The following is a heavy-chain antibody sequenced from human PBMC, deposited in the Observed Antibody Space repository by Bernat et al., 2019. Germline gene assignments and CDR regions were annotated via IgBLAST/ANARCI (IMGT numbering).Heavy chain of an antibody. D-gene: IGHD2-8*01. CDR1: GLNFDTYV. J-gene: IGHJ5*02. Sequence: EVQLVESGGALVQPGGSLRLSCAAFGLNFDTYVMNWVRQAAGKGLEWVLTIRGDSETKHCADSLKGRFTVSRDNSRNTLYLQMNNLRAEDTAVDYCARYRYLCTNTCESWFDPWGQGTLVTVSA. V-gene: IGHV3-23*04. CDR3: ARYRYLCTNTCESWFDP. CDR2: IRGDSETK.